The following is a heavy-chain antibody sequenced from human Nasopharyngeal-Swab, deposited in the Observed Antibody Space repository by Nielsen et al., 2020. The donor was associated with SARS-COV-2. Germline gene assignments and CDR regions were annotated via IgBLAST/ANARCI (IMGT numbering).Heavy chain of an antibody. CDR2: IIPILGIA. V-gene: IGHV1-69*02. J-gene: IGHJ4*02. Sequence: WVRQAPGQRLEWMGRIIPILGIANYAQKFQGRVTITADKSTSTAYMELSSLRSEDTAVYYCAAMVTTGSYDFDYWGQGTLVTVSS. CDR3: AAMVTTGSYDFDY. D-gene: IGHD4-17*01.